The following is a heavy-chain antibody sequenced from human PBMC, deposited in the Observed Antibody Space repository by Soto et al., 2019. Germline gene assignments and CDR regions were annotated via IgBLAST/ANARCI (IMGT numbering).Heavy chain of an antibody. J-gene: IGHJ4*02. Sequence: PGGSLRLSCAASGFTFSSYEMNWVRQAPGKGLEWVSYISSSGSTIYYADSVKGRFTISRDNAKNSLYLQMNSLRAEDTAVYYCATTPDYYDSSGYNHYFDYWGQGTLVTVSS. V-gene: IGHV3-48*03. D-gene: IGHD3-22*01. CDR3: ATTPDYYDSSGYNHYFDY. CDR2: ISSSGSTI. CDR1: GFTFSSYE.